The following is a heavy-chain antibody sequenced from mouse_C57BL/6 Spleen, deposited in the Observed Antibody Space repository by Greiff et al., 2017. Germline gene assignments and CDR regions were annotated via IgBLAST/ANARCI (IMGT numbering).Heavy chain of an antibody. J-gene: IGHJ2*01. Sequence: VQLQQPGAELVMPGASVKLSCKASGYTFTSYWMHWVKQRPGQGLEWIGEIDPSDSYTNYNQKFKGKSTLTVDKSSSTAYMQLSSLTSEDYAVYYCARGGLGHFDYWGQGTTLTVSS. V-gene: IGHV1-69*01. CDR1: GYTFTSYW. D-gene: IGHD4-1*01. CDR2: IDPSDSYT. CDR3: ARGGLGHFDY.